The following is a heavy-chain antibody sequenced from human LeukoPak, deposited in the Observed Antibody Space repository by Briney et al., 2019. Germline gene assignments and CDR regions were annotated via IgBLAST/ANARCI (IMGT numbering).Heavy chain of an antibody. CDR2: ISWNSGSI. Sequence: GGSLRLSCAASGFTFDDYAMHWVRQAPGKGLEWVSGISWNSGSIGYADSVKGRFTISRDNAKNSLYLQMNSLRAEDTALYYCAKDVRGYYDFWSGYYVEGYYFDYWGQGTLATVSS. CDR3: AKDVRGYYDFWSGYYVEGYYFDY. J-gene: IGHJ4*02. D-gene: IGHD3-3*01. CDR1: GFTFDDYA. V-gene: IGHV3-9*01.